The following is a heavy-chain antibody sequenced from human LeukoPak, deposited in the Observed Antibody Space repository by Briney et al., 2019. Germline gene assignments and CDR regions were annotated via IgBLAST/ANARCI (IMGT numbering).Heavy chain of an antibody. D-gene: IGHD6-13*01. CDR2: IYHRGST. CDR1: GYSISNGYY. Sequence: SETLSLTCTVSGYSISNGYYWGWIRQPPGKGLEWVGSIYHRGSTYYNPSLRSRVTISVDTSKNQFSLKLSSVTAADTAVYYCARAVSGYSSSWYVDYWGQGTLVTVSS. V-gene: IGHV4-38-2*02. J-gene: IGHJ4*02. CDR3: ARAVSGYSSSWYVDY.